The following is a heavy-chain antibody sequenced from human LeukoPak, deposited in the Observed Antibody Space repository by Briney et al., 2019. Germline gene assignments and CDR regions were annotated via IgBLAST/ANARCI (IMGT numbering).Heavy chain of an antibody. CDR1: GGSISSYY. J-gene: IGHJ4*02. D-gene: IGHD3-10*01. CDR3: ARAPNMVRGVNSFDY. Sequence: SETLSLTCTVSGGSISSYYWSWIRQPPGKGLEWIGYIHYSGSTNYNPSLKSRVTISVDTSKNQFSLKLSSVTAADTAVYYCARAPNMVRGVNSFDYWGQGTLVTVSS. V-gene: IGHV4-59*01. CDR2: IHYSGST.